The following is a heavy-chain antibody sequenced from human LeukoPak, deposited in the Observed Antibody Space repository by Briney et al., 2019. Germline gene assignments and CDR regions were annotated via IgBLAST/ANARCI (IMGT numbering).Heavy chain of an antibody. Sequence: GRSLRLSCAASGYTFSSYGMHWVRQAPGKGLEWVAVISYDGSNKYYADSVKGRFTISRDKSKTTLYLQMNSLRAEDTSVYYCAKGASSSSWYLRHYYYYGMDVWGKGTTVTVST. V-gene: IGHV3-30*18. J-gene: IGHJ6*04. CDR1: GYTFSSYG. CDR3: AKGASSSSWYLRHYYYYGMDV. CDR2: ISYDGSNK. D-gene: IGHD6-13*01.